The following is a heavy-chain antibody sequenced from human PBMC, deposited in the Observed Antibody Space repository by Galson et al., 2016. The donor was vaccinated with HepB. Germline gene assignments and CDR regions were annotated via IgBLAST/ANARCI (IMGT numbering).Heavy chain of an antibody. J-gene: IGHJ4*02. CDR3: ANIRGL. V-gene: IGHV3-30-3*01. CDR1: GFTFSSYA. CDR2: ISYDGSNK. Sequence: SLRLSCAASGFTFSSYAIHWVRQAPGKGLEWVGLISYDGSNKYYADSVKGRSTISRDNAKNTLYLQMNSLTVDDTAVYYCANIRGLGDQGTLVTVSS. D-gene: IGHD3/OR15-3a*01.